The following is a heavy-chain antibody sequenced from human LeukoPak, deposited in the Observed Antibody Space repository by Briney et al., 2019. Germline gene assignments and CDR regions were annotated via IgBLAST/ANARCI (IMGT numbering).Heavy chain of an antibody. Sequence: SETLSLTCAVYGGSFSGYYWSWIRQPPGKGLEWIGEINHSGSTNYNPSLKSRVTISVDTSKNQISLKLTSVTAADTAVYYCAGRSCGAPAVYWGQGTLVTVSS. J-gene: IGHJ4*02. D-gene: IGHD4-17*01. CDR2: INHSGST. CDR3: AGRSCGAPAVY. V-gene: IGHV4-34*01. CDR1: GGSFSGYY.